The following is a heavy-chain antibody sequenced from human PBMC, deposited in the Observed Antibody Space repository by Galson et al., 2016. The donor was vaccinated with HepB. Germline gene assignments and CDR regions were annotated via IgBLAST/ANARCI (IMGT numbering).Heavy chain of an antibody. V-gene: IGHV1-46*01. Sequence: SVKVSCKASGYIFTMHWVRQAPGQGLEWMGIINPSSGGTNYAQRFQGRVTMTPDTSTNIVYMELNSLKSEDTAVYYCARPSHLSDSAFGIWGQGTMVTVSS. J-gene: IGHJ3*02. CDR2: INPSSGGT. CDR1: GYIFT. D-gene: IGHD2/OR15-2a*01. CDR3: ARPSHLSDSAFGI.